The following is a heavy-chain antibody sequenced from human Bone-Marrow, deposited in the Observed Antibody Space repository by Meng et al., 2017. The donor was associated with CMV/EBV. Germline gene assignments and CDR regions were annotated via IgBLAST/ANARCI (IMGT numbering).Heavy chain of an antibody. Sequence: ASVKVSCKASGYTFTSYGISWVRQAPGQGLEWMGWISAYNGNTNYAQKLQGRVTMTTDTSTSTAYMELRSLRSDDTAVYYCARDTVGATLLRLGVFDIWGQGTMVTVSS. CDR2: ISAYNGNT. CDR3: ARDTVGATLLRLGVFDI. V-gene: IGHV1-18*01. D-gene: IGHD1-26*01. J-gene: IGHJ3*02. CDR1: GYTFTSYG.